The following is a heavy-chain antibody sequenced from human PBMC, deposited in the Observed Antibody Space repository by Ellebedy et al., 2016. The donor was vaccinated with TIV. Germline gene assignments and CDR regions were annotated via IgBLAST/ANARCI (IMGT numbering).Heavy chain of an antibody. CDR3: ARETPNRAFDI. V-gene: IGHV3-30-3*01. CDR2: ISSDGNIK. Sequence: PGGSLRLSCAASQFTFSSYTMHWVRQAPGKGLEWVAFISSDGNIKDYADSVKGRFTISRDNSRKTLYLQMNSLRLDDTAVHYCARETPNRAFDIWGQGAMVTVSS. J-gene: IGHJ3*02. D-gene: IGHD1-14*01. CDR1: QFTFSSYT.